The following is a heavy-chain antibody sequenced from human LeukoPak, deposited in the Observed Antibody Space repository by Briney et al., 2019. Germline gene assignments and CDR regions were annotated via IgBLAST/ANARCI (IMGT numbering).Heavy chain of an antibody. CDR2: ISSSSSYI. J-gene: IGHJ4*02. CDR1: GFTFSSYS. Sequence: PGGSLRLSCAASGFTFSSYSMNWVRQAPGKGLEWVSSISSSSSYIYYADSVKGRFTISRDNAKNSLYLQMNSLRAEDTAVYYCARGDTMVRGSTDYWGQGTLVTVSS. D-gene: IGHD3-10*01. CDR3: ARGDTMVRGSTDY. V-gene: IGHV3-21*01.